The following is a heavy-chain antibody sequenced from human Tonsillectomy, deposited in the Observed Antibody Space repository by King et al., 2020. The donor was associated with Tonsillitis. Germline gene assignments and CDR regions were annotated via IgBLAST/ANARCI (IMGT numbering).Heavy chain of an antibody. D-gene: IGHD3-22*01. V-gene: IGHV5-10-1*03. CDR2: IDPSDSYT. CDR1: GYTFTSYW. J-gene: IGHJ6*03. Sequence: QLVQSGAEVKKPGESLRISCKGSGYTFTSYWINWVRQMPGKGLEWMGRIDPSDSYTNYSPSFQGHVTISADKSISTAYLQWSSLKASDTAMYYCATRYYYDSSGPDVNYYYYMDVWGKGTTVTVS. CDR3: ATRYYYDSSGPDVNYYYYMDV.